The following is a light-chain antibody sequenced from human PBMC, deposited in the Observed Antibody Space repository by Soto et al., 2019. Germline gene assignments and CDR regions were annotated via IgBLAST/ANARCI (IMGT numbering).Light chain of an antibody. CDR1: ESVSTN. V-gene: IGKV3-15*01. CDR3: QQCNDWPRT. J-gene: IGKJ1*01. Sequence: EVVMTQSPATLSVSPGEGATLSCRASESVSTNLVWYQQKPGQAPRLLIYGASTRATAIPARFSGSGSGTEFTLTISSLQSEDSAVYYCQQCNDWPRTFGQGTKVEIK. CDR2: GAS.